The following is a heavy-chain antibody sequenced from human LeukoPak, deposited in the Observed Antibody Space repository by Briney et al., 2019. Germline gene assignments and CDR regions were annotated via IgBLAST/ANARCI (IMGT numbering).Heavy chain of an antibody. CDR1: GFSFSSYG. V-gene: IGHV3-30*02. CDR2: IRYDGSNK. CDR3: AKDSESYDSSGSTLDY. Sequence: PGGSLRLSCAASGFSFSSYGIHWVRPAPGKGLEWVAFIRYDGSNKYYGDSVKGRFTISRDSSKNTLYLQMNSLRDEDTAVYYCAKDSESYDSSGSTLDYWGQGTLVTVSS. J-gene: IGHJ4*02. D-gene: IGHD3-22*01.